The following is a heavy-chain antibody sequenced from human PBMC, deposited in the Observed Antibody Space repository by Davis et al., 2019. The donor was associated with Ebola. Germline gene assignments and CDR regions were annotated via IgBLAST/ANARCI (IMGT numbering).Heavy chain of an antibody. J-gene: IGHJ4*02. CDR3: AKDNGMSVTCVDF. V-gene: IGHV3-9*01. CDR2: ISWNSGSI. CDR1: GFTFDDYD. Sequence: SLKISCAASGFTFDDYDMHWVRQAPGKGLEWVSGISWNSGSIGYADSVKGRFTISRDNAKNSLYLQMNSLRAEDTALYYCAKDNGMSVTCVDFWGQGTLVTVSS. D-gene: IGHD5/OR15-5a*01.